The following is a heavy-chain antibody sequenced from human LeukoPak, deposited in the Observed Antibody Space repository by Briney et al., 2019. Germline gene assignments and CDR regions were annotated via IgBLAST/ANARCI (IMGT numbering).Heavy chain of an antibody. J-gene: IGHJ5*02. Sequence: SETLSLTCTVSGYSLRSGYFWGWIRQPPGKGLEWIGSIDHSGSTYYNPSLRTRVTISVDTSNNQFSLKLSSVTAADTAVYFCARDVQHYYDGNNWFDPWGQGTLVTVSS. CDR1: GYSLRSGYF. CDR2: IDHSGST. D-gene: IGHD3-22*01. V-gene: IGHV4-38-2*02. CDR3: ARDVQHYYDGNNWFDP.